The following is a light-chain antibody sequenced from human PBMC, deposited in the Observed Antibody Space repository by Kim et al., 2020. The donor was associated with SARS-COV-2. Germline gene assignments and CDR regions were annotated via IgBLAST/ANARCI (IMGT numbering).Light chain of an antibody. CDR3: QQRRHRPPIT. J-gene: IGKJ5*01. CDR2: DAS. CDR1: QSVSSY. Sequence: EIVLTQSPATLSLSPGERATLSCRASQSVSSYLAWYQQKPGQAPRLLIYDASNRAAGIPARISGSGSGTDFTLTISSLEPEDFAVYFCQQRRHRPPITVGQGTRLESK. V-gene: IGKV3-11*01.